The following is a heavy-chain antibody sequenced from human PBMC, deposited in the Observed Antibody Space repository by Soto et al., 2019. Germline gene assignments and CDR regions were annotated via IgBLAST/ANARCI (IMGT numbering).Heavy chain of an antibody. CDR1: GFPLISYS. CDR2: ISGSGGST. V-gene: IGHV3-23*01. D-gene: IGHD1-26*01. J-gene: IGHJ6*02. Sequence: GCLRRSFGASGFPLISYSMSWVRQAPGKGLEWVSAISGSGGSTYYADSVKGRFTISRDNSKNTLYLQMNSLRAEDTAVYYCAKEWELLYYYGMDVWGQGTTVTVSS. CDR3: AKEWELLYYYGMDV.